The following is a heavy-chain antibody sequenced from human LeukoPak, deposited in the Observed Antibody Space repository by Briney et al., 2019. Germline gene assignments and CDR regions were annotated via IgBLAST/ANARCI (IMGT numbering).Heavy chain of an antibody. D-gene: IGHD5-18*01. CDR1: GFTFSSYG. CDR2: IWYDGSNK. Sequence: GGSLRLSCAASGFTFSSYGMHWARQAPGKGLEWVAVIWYDGSNKYYADSVKGRFTISRDNSKNTLYLQMNSLRAEDTAVYYCARGPIQLWSYFDYWGQGTLVTVSS. J-gene: IGHJ4*02. V-gene: IGHV3-33*01. CDR3: ARGPIQLWSYFDY.